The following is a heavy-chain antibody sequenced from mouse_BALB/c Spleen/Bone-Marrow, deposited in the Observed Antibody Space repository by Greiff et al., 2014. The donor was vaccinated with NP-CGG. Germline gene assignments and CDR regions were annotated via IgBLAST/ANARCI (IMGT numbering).Heavy chain of an antibody. CDR2: IDHANGNT. CDR1: GFKIKDNY. J-gene: IGHJ4*01. CDR3: ARRLRSAMDY. V-gene: IGHV14-3*02. D-gene: IGHD1-1*01. Sequence: VQLQQPGAELVKPGASVKLSCTASGFKIKDNYIKWVKRRPEQGMEWIGRIDHANGNTKYDPKFQGKATITADTSSNTAYLQLSSLTSEDTAVYYCARRLRSAMDYWGQGTSVTVSS.